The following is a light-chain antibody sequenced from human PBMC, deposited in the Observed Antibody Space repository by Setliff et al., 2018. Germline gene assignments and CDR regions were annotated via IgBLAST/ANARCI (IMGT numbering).Light chain of an antibody. V-gene: IGLV2-14*01. Sequence: QSVLTQPASVPGSPGQSITISCAGTSSDVGAYSHVSWYQQYPGKAPKLMISEVSNRPSGVSYRFSGSKSGNTASLAISGLQAEDEADYYCMSYTTIRTYVFGTGTKVTVL. CDR3: MSYTTIRTYV. CDR2: EVS. J-gene: IGLJ1*01. CDR1: SSDVGAYSH.